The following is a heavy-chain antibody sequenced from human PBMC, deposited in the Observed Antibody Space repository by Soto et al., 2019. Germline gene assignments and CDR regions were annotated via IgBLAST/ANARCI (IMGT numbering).Heavy chain of an antibody. V-gene: IGHV1-18*01. Sequence: ASVKVSCKASGYTFTSYGISWVRQAPGQGLEWMGWISANSGGTNYAQKFQGRVTMTRDTSTSTAYMELSRLRSDDTAVYYCARAVVVVAAIEYYFDYWGQGTLVTVSS. J-gene: IGHJ4*02. CDR2: ISANSGGT. CDR3: ARAVVVVAAIEYYFDY. CDR1: GYTFTSYG. D-gene: IGHD2-15*01.